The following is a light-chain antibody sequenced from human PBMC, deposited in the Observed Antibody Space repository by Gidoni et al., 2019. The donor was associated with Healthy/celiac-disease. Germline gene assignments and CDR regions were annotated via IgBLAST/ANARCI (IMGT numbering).Light chain of an antibody. CDR3: MQALQTPPGT. CDR2: LGS. Sequence: DIVMTQSPPSLPVTPGEPASISCRSSQSLLHSNGYNYLDWYLQKPGQSPQLLIYLGSNRASGVPDRFSGSGSGTDFTLKISRVEAEDVGVYYCMQALQTPPGTFGPGTKVDIK. V-gene: IGKV2-28*01. CDR1: QSLLHSNGYNY. J-gene: IGKJ3*01.